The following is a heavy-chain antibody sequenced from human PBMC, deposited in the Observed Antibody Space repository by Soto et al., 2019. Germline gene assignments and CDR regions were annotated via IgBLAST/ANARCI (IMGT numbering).Heavy chain of an antibody. CDR1: GFTFSIYG. Sequence: PGGSLRLSCAASGFTFSIYGMHWVRQAPGKXLEWVTLISSDGSNRYYADSVKGRFTISRDNSKNTVYLQMNSLTHEDTAVYYCASLHSSPFHNSGSHNFDYWGQGTLVTVSS. J-gene: IGHJ4*02. CDR2: ISSDGSNR. D-gene: IGHD1-26*01. V-gene: IGHV3-30*04. CDR3: ASLHSSPFHNSGSHNFDY.